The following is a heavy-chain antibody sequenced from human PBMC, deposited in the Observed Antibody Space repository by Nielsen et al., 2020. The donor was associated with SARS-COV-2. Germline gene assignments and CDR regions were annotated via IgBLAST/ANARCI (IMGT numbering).Heavy chain of an antibody. J-gene: IGHJ4*02. D-gene: IGHD2-15*01. CDR2: ISSSSSYI. CDR1: GFTFSSYS. V-gene: IGHV3-21*01. Sequence: GESLKISCAASGFTFSSYSMNWVRQAPGKGLEWVSSISSSSSYIYYADSVKGRFTISRDNAKNSLYLQMNSLRAEDTAVYYCARDQGYCSGGSCYEYFDYWGQGTLVTVSS. CDR3: ARDQGYCSGGSCYEYFDY.